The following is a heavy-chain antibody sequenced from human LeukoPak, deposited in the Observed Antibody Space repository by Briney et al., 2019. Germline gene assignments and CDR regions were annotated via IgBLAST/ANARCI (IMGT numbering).Heavy chain of an antibody. J-gene: IGHJ4*02. D-gene: IGHD2-2*01. CDR2: ISAYDGNT. Sequence: GASVKVSCKASGYSFTRYGISRVRQAPGQALEWMEWISAYDGNTNYAQHLQGRVTMPTVTSTSTAYMELRSLRSDDTAVYYCARDQLPIDYWGQGTLVTVSS. V-gene: IGHV1-18*01. CDR3: ARDQLPIDY. CDR1: GYSFTRYG.